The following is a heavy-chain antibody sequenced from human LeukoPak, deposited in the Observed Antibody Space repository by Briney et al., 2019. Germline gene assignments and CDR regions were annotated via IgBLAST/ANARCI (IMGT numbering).Heavy chain of an antibody. CDR3: AKDMSRGGFDY. D-gene: IGHD3-16*01. Sequence: GGSLRLSCAASGFTFDDYAMHWVRQAPGEGLEWVSGISWNSGSIGYADSVKGRFTISRDNAKNSLYLQMNGLRAEDMALYYCAKDMSRGGFDYWGQGTLVTVSS. CDR2: ISWNSGSI. V-gene: IGHV3-9*03. CDR1: GFTFDDYA. J-gene: IGHJ4*02.